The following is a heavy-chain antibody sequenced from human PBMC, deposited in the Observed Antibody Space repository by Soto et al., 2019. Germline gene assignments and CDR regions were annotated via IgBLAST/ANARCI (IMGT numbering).Heavy chain of an antibody. CDR1: GGSMSSSNW. Sequence: SETLSLTCTVSGGSMSSSNWWNWVRQSPGKGLEWIGEALHSGRTNYNPSLKSRLTISVDPSKNQFSLKLTYVTAADTAMYYCARPKTIGAAAGKGWFDPWGQGTLVTVSS. CDR3: ARPKTIGAAAGKGWFDP. V-gene: IGHV4-4*02. J-gene: IGHJ5*02. CDR2: ALHSGRT. D-gene: IGHD6-13*01.